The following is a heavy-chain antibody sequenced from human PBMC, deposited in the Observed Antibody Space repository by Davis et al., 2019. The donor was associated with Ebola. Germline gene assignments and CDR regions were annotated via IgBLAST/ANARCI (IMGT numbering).Heavy chain of an antibody. Sequence: GSLRLSCAVYGGSFSGYYWSWIRQPPGKGLEWIGEINHSGSTNYNPSLKSRVTISVDTSKNQFSLKLSSVTAADTAVYYCARGIEKYYYGSGLGVWGQGTTVTVSS. J-gene: IGHJ6*02. CDR2: INHSGST. V-gene: IGHV4-34*01. D-gene: IGHD3-10*01. CDR3: ARGIEKYYYGSGLGV. CDR1: GGSFSGYY.